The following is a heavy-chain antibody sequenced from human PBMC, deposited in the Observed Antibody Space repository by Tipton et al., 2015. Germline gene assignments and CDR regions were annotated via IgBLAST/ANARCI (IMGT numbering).Heavy chain of an antibody. V-gene: IGHV3-30*18. CDR1: GFILSSYG. CDR3: AKLTYGTYYYYGMDV. D-gene: IGHD3-10*01. Sequence: SLRLSCAASGFILSSYGMHWVRQAPGKGLEWVALIAYDGSDKYYADSVKGRFTISRDNSKNTVDLQMNSLRAEDTAVYYCAKLTYGTYYYYGMDVWGQGTTVTVSS. J-gene: IGHJ6*02. CDR2: IAYDGSDK.